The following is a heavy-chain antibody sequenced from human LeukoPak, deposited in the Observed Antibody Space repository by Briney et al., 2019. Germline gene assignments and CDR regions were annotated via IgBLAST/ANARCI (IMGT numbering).Heavy chain of an antibody. CDR1: GYSFTSYW. D-gene: IGHD3-22*01. V-gene: IGHV5-51*01. CDR3: ARAHDSSGLDY. Sequence: GESLKISFKGSGYSFTSYWIGWLRPMPGKGLEWMGIIYPGDSKTRYSPSFEGQVTISADKSISTAYLQWSSLKASDTAMYYCARAHDSSGLDYWGQGALVTVSS. J-gene: IGHJ4*02. CDR2: IYPGDSKT.